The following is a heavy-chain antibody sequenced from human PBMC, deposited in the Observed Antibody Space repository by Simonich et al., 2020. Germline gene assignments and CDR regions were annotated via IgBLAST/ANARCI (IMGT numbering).Heavy chain of an antibody. J-gene: IGHJ4*02. CDR2: MNPTSGNT. CDR1: GYTFTSYD. Sequence: QVQLVQSGAEVQKPGASVKVSCKASGYTFTSYDINWVRQATGPGLEWMGWMNPTSGNTGYAQKFQGRVTITRNTSISTAYMELTSLRSEDTAGYYCARGRGGMSRGYVDYWGQGTLVTVSS. D-gene: IGHD2-15*01. CDR3: ARGRGGMSRGYVDY. V-gene: IGHV1-8*03.